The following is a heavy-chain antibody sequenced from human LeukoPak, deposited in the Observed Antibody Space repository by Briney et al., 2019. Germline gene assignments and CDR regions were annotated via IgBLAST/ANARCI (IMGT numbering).Heavy chain of an antibody. CDR2: IYYSGST. J-gene: IGHJ4*02. V-gene: IGHV4-59*01. CDR3: ARTRDTAMVFFDY. CDR1: GGSISSYY. D-gene: IGHD5-18*01. Sequence: GTLSLTCTVSGGSISSYYWSWIRQPPGKGLEWIGYIYYSGSTNYNPSLKSRVTISVDTSKNQFSLKLSSVTAADTAVYYCARTRDTAMVFFDYWGQGTLVTVSS.